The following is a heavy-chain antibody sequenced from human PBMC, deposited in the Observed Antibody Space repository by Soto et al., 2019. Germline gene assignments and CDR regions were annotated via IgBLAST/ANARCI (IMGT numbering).Heavy chain of an antibody. Sequence: EVQLLESGGGLVQPGGSLRLSCAASGITISNYPMSWVRQAPGKGLDWVSGISGSGDRTYYAESARGRITISKDFSKKSLSLQLDNLGVEDTAVYFCVKDDGGYPSTAPHWGQGTLVTVSS. V-gene: IGHV3-23*01. CDR1: GITISNYP. J-gene: IGHJ4*02. CDR3: VKDDGGYPSTAPH. D-gene: IGHD3-22*01. CDR2: ISGSGDRT.